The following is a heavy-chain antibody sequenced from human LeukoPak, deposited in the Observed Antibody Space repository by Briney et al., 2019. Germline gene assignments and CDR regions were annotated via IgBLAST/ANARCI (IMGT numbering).Heavy chain of an antibody. V-gene: IGHV1-18*01. J-gene: IGHJ4*02. CDR3: ASGRWFGELPDN. D-gene: IGHD3-10*01. CDR2: ISAYNGNT. CDR1: GGTFSSYA. Sequence: ASVKVSCKASGGTFSSYAISWVRQAPGQGLEWMGWISAYNGNTNYAQKLQGRVTMTTDTSTSTAYMELRSLRSDDTAVYYCASGRWFGELPDNWGQGTLVTVSS.